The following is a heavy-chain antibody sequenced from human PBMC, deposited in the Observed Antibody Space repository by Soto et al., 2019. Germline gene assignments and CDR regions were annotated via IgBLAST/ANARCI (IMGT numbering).Heavy chain of an antibody. CDR3: ARDDGYRGFDC. V-gene: IGHV3-7*01. J-gene: IGHJ4*02. CDR1: GFALRTYW. D-gene: IGHD6-25*01. CDR2: IKQDGSAK. Sequence: EAQLVGSGGGLVQPGESLRLSCAASGFALRTYWMSWVRQAPGKGLGWVANIKQDGSAKFYVDSVRGRFTISRDNANNSLYLQLNSLRAEDTAVYYCARDDGYRGFDCWGQGTLVTVSS.